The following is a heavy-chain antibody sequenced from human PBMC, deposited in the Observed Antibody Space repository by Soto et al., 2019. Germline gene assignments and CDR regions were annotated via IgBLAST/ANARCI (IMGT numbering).Heavy chain of an antibody. Sequence: NPSETLSLTCTVSGGSISSGDYYWSWIRQPPGKGLEWIGYIYYSGSTYYNPSLKSRVTISVDTSKNQFSLKLSSVTAADTAVYYCARDITHYYGSGRGWFDPWGQGTLVTVSS. CDR2: IYYSGST. CDR1: GGSISSGDYY. D-gene: IGHD3-10*01. CDR3: ARDITHYYGSGRGWFDP. J-gene: IGHJ5*02. V-gene: IGHV4-30-4*01.